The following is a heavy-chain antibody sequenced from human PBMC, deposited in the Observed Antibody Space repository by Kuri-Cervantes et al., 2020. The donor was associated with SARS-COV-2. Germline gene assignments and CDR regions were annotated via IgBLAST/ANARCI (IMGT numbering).Heavy chain of an antibody. D-gene: IGHD2/OR15-2a*01. V-gene: IGHV3-11*04. CDR2: ISSSGSTI. CDR1: GFTFSDYY. Sequence: GESLKISCAASGFTFSDYYMSWIRQAPGKGLEWVSYISSSGSTIYYADSVKGRLTIPRDNAKNTLYLQMNSLRAEDTAVYYCARRVTFYYYMDVWGKGTTVTVSS. CDR3: ARRVTFYYYMDV. J-gene: IGHJ6*03.